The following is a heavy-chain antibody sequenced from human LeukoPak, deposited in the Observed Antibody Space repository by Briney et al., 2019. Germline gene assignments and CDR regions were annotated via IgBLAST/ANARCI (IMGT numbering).Heavy chain of an antibody. CDR3: AKGVLWGELSYFDY. J-gene: IGHJ4*02. CDR2: ISGSDGST. CDR1: GFTFSSYA. Sequence: GGSLRLSCAASGFTFSSYAMSWVRQAPGKGLEWVSAISGSDGSTYYADSVKGRFTISRDNSKNTLYLQMNSLRAEDTAVYYCAKGVLWGELSYFDYWGQGTLVTVSS. V-gene: IGHV3-23*01. D-gene: IGHD3-16*02.